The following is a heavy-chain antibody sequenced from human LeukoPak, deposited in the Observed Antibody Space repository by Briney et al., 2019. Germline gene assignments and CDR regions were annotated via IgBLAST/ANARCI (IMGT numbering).Heavy chain of an antibody. CDR2: ISDGGSTT. D-gene: IGHD3-22*01. CDR3: SRSAYYDGSGNYYDY. CDR1: GFTFSSYW. Sequence: GGSLRLSCAASGFTFSSYWMHWVRQAPGKGLVWVSRISDGGSTTTYADSVKGRFTISRDNAKNTLYLQMNGLRAEDTAVYYCSRSAYYDGSGNYYDYWGQGTLVTVS. V-gene: IGHV3-74*01. J-gene: IGHJ4*02.